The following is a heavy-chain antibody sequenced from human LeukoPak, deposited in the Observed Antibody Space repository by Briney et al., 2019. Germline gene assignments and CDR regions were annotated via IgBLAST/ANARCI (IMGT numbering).Heavy chain of an antibody. Sequence: GGSLRLSCAASGFTFSTYTIYWVRQAPGKGLEWVAVISFDGTNKYYADSVKGRFTISRDNSKNTLYLQMDSLRAADTAVYYCARGSGSSWGGFDYWGQGTLVTVSS. CDR1: GFTFSTYT. CDR3: ARGSGSSWGGFDY. D-gene: IGHD1-26*01. CDR2: ISFDGTNK. V-gene: IGHV3-30-3*01. J-gene: IGHJ4*02.